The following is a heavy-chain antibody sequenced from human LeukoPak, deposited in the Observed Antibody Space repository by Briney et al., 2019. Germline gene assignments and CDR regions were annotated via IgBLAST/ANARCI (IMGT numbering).Heavy chain of an antibody. CDR3: ARVADSSGYYPFDY. CDR2: IKQDGSEK. Sequence: GGSLRLSCAASGFTFSSYWMSWVRQAPGKGREWVANIKQDGSEKYYVDSVKGRFTISRDNAKNSLYLQMNSLRAEDTAVYYCARVADSSGYYPFDYWGQGTLVTVSS. D-gene: IGHD3-22*01. V-gene: IGHV3-7*01. CDR1: GFTFSSYW. J-gene: IGHJ4*02.